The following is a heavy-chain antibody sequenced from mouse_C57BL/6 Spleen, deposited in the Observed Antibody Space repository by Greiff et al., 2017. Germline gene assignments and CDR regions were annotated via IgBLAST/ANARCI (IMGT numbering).Heavy chain of an antibody. CDR2: IDPETGGT. D-gene: IGHD3-2*02. J-gene: IGHJ4*01. CDR3: TGTAQARDYAMDY. Sequence: VQLQESGAELVRPGASVTLSCKASGYTFTDYEMHWVKQTPVHGLEWIGAIDPETGGTAYNQKFKGKAILTADKSSSTAYMELRSLTSEDSAVYYCTGTAQARDYAMDYWGQGTSVTVSS. V-gene: IGHV1-15*01. CDR1: GYTFTDYE.